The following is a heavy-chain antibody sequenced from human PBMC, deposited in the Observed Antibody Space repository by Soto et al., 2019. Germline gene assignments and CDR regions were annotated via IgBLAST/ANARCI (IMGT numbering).Heavy chain of an antibody. CDR3: AKERTGKVDY. V-gene: IGHV3-23*01. CDR2: ISGSGSNT. J-gene: IGHJ4*02. CDR1: GFTFSDYA. Sequence: EVQLLESGGGLVQPGGSLRLSCAASGFTFSDYAMSWVRQAPGKGLEWVSTISGSGSNTYYADSVKGRFTISRDNSQNTLYRQMNSLRDEDTAVYYCAKERTGKVDYWGQGTLVTVSS.